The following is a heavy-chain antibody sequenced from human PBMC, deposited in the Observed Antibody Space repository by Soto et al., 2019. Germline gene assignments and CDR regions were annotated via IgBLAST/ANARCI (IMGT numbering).Heavy chain of an antibody. CDR3: TSDNHYYQSSGYSLADV. Sequence: EVQLVESGGGLVQLGGSLILSCAASGFTFSDSALHWVRQGSGKGLEWVGRIRSKSNYYATAYAASVKGRFTISRDDSKDTAFLEMNSLKTEDMDVYYCTSDNHYYQSSGYSLADVWGQGTTVTVSS. V-gene: IGHV3-73*02. J-gene: IGHJ6*02. CDR2: IRSKSNYYAT. D-gene: IGHD3-22*01. CDR1: GFTFSDSA.